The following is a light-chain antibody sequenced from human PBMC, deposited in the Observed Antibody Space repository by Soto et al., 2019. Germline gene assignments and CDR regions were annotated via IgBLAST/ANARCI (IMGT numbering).Light chain of an antibody. J-gene: IGKJ1*01. V-gene: IGKV3-20*01. CDR2: GAS. Sequence: EIVLTQSPGTLSLSPGKRATLSCRASQSVSSSYLAWYQQKPGQAPRLLIYGASSRATGIPDRFSGSGSGADFTLTIIRLELEDFAVYYGQQYGSSPWTFGRGTKVEIK. CDR3: QQYGSSPWT. CDR1: QSVSSSY.